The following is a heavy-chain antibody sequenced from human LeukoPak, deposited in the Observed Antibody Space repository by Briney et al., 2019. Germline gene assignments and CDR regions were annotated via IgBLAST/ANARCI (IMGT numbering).Heavy chain of an antibody. J-gene: IGHJ4*02. Sequence: PGGSLRLSCAASGFTFSSYVMSWVRQAPGKGLEWVSAISGSGSSTHYADSVQGRFTISRDNSKNTLYLQMNSLRAEDTAVYYCAKGSAVADINFDYWGQGTLVTVSS. V-gene: IGHV3-23*01. D-gene: IGHD6-19*01. CDR1: GFTFSSYV. CDR3: AKGSAVADINFDY. CDR2: ISGSGSST.